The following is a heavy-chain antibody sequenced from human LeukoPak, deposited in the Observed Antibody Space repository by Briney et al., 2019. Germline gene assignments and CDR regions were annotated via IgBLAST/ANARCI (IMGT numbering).Heavy chain of an antibody. V-gene: IGHV3-48*03. CDR2: ISGSGNTI. D-gene: IGHD2-15*01. CDR1: GFTFSSYE. J-gene: IGHJ6*04. CDR3: ARAPWWNGMDV. Sequence: GGPLRLSCAASGFTFSSYEMSWVRQAPGKGLEWVSYISGSGNTIYYADSVKGQFIISRDNAKNSLYLQMNSLRAEDTAVYYCARAPWWNGMDVWGKGTTVTVSS.